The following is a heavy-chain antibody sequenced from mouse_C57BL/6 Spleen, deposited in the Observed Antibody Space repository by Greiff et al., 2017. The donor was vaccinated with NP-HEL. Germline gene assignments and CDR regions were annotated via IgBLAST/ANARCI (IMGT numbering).Heavy chain of an antibody. Sequence: VQLQQPGAELVKPGASVKLSCKASGYTFTSYWMQWVKQRPGQGLEWIGEIDPSDSYTNYNQKFKGKATLTVDTSSSTAYMQLSSLTSEDSAVYYCARRYYGSRDPGDYWGQGTTLTVSS. D-gene: IGHD1-1*01. V-gene: IGHV1-50*01. CDR1: GYTFTSYW. J-gene: IGHJ2*01. CDR3: ARRYYGSRDPGDY. CDR2: IDPSDSYT.